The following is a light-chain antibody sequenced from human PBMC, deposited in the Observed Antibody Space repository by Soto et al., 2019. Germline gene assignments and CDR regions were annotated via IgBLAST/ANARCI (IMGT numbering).Light chain of an antibody. J-gene: IGKJ1*01. CDR1: QYISRW. V-gene: IGKV1-5*03. CDR2: QTS. CDR3: QQSGS. Sequence: QMTQSPSALSASVGDRVTITCRASQYISRWVAWYQHKPGKAPKLLIYQTSTLQNGVPSRFSGSGSGAEFTLTISSLQPDDVATYYCQQSGSFGQGTKVEIK.